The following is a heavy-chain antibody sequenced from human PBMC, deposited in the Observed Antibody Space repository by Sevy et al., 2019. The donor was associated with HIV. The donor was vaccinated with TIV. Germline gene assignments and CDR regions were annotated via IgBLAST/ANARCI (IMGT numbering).Heavy chain of an antibody. CDR3: AVGPRGSNSDYSYCYGMDV. J-gene: IGHJ6*02. V-gene: IGHV1-8*01. Sequence: ASVKVSCKASGYTFTSYDINWVRQATGQGLEWMGWMNPNSGNTGYAQKFQGRVTMTRNTSISTAYMELSSLRSEGTAVYYCAVGPRGSNSDYSYCYGMDVWGQGTTVTVSS. CDR1: GYTFTSYD. D-gene: IGHD4-4*01. CDR2: MNPNSGNT.